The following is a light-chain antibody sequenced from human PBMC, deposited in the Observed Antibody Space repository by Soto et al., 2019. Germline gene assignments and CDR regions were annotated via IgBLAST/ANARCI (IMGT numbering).Light chain of an antibody. J-gene: IGKJ4*01. CDR2: AAS. CDR3: QQYNSYPLT. V-gene: IGKV1-16*02. CDR1: QGIDNY. Sequence: DIQMTQSPSSLSASVGDRVTMTCRASQGIDNYLAWFQQKPGKAPRSLIYAASSSQTGVPSKFSGSGSGTDFILTISSLQPEDSATYYCQQYNSYPLTFGGGTKVEIK.